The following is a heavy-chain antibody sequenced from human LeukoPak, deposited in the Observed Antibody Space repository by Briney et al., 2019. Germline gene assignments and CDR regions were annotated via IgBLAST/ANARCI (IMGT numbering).Heavy chain of an antibody. V-gene: IGHV3-30-3*01. J-gene: IGHJ4*02. Sequence: GKSLRLSCAASGFTLSSYALQWVRQAPGQGLEWVAVVSSDGSNRFYADSVKGRFTVSRDNSKNTLYLQMNTLRAEDTAVYYCARDGSIAATGAFDYWGQGTLVTVSS. CDR1: GFTLSSYA. D-gene: IGHD6-13*01. CDR2: VSSDGSNR. CDR3: ARDGSIAATGAFDY.